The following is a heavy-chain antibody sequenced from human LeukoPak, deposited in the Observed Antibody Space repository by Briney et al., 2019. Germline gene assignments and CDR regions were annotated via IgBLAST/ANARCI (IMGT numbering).Heavy chain of an antibody. Sequence: ASVKVSCKASGYTFTGYYMHWVRQAPGQGLEWMGWINPNSGGTNYAQKFQGRVTMTRDTSISTAYKELSRLRSDDTAVYYCARDHNYYDSSGPFDYWGQGTLVTVSS. V-gene: IGHV1-2*02. J-gene: IGHJ4*02. CDR1: GYTFTGYY. CDR2: INPNSGGT. CDR3: ARDHNYYDSSGPFDY. D-gene: IGHD3-22*01.